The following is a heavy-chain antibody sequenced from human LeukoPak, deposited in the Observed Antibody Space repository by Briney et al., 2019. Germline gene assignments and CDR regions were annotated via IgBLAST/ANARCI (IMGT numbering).Heavy chain of an antibody. CDR2: ITWEGGST. V-gene: IGHV3-43D*03. CDR3: AKDIHIGHGSGWPES. D-gene: IGHD6-19*01. J-gene: IGHJ5*02. CDR1: GFTFCEYG. Sequence: GGSLRLSCVGSGFTFCEYGMQWVRQGPGKGGGWVSHITWEGGSTYYAGSGKGRFTISRDNSKNSLYLQMNSLGAEDTALYYCAKDIHIGHGSGWPESWGQGTLVTVSS.